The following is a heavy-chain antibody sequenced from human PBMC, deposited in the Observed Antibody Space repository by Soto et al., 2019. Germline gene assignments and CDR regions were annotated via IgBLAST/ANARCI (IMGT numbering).Heavy chain of an antibody. J-gene: IGHJ6*03. Sequence: SETLSLTCAVYGGSFSGYYWSWIRQPPGKELEWIGEINHSGSTNYNPSLKSRVTISVDTSKNQFSLKLSSVTAADTAVYYCARGRGLRFLEWTSYYYYYMDVWGKGTTVTVSS. V-gene: IGHV4-34*01. CDR3: ARGRGLRFLEWTSYYYYYMDV. D-gene: IGHD3-3*01. CDR1: GGSFSGYY. CDR2: INHSGST.